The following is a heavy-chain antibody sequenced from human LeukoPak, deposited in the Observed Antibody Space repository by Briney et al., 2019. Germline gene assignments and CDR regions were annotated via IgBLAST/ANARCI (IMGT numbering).Heavy chain of an antibody. V-gene: IGHV4-34*01. Sequence: SETLSLTCAVYGAALSEYYWSWIRQSPGKGLEWIGEVAHKGPTVYSPTLNRKYNPSFKSRVTMSVDPSKNQFSLKLTSVTVADTATYYCVRQGTNSGYYLLDYWGQGHLVIVSS. CDR2: VAHKGPTVYSPTLNR. CDR1: GAALSEYY. CDR3: VRQGTNSGYYLLDY. J-gene: IGHJ4*02. D-gene: IGHD3-22*01.